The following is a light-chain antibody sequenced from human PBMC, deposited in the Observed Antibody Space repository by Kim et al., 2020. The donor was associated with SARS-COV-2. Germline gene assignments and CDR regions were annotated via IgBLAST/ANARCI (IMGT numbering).Light chain of an antibody. CDR1: RKDVGVYDY. V-gene: IGLV2-11*03. J-gene: IGLJ2*01. CDR3: SSYAGASTVV. CDR2: DVT. Sequence: GQSFTISCTGNRKDVGVYDYVSGFQQHPGKAPKLMIYDVTHRPSGVPDRFSGSKSGNTASLTVSGLQAEDEADYLCSSYAGASTVVFGGGTQLTVL.